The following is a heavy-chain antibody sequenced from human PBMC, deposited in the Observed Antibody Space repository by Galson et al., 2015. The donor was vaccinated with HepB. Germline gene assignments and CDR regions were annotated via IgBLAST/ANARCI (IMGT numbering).Heavy chain of an antibody. D-gene: IGHD1-26*01. Sequence: SLRLSCAASGFTFSGSAMHWVRQASGKGLEWVGRIRSKANSYATAYAASVKGRFTISRDDSKNTAYLQMNSLKTEDTAVYYCTTNAGATAFQDYWGQGTLVTVSS. CDR3: TTNAGATAFQDY. V-gene: IGHV3-73*01. J-gene: IGHJ4*02. CDR2: IRSKANSYAT. CDR1: GFTFSGSA.